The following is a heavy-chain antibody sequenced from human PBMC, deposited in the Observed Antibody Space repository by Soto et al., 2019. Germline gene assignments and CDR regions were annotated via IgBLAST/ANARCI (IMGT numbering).Heavy chain of an antibody. V-gene: IGHV2-26*01. D-gene: IGHD1-26*01. Sequence: QVTLKESGPVLVKPTETITLTCTVSGFSLSKARMGVSWIRQPPGKALEWLAHIFWNDERSYNTSLRSRLTISRDTSKCQVVLTMTNVAPVDTGTYFCARALREGLPIYYFDSWGQGTLVTVSS. J-gene: IGHJ4*02. CDR2: IFWNDER. CDR1: GFSLSKARMG. CDR3: ARALREGLPIYYFDS.